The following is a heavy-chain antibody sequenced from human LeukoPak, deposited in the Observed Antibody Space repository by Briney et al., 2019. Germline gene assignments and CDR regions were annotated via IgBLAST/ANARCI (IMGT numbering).Heavy chain of an antibody. J-gene: IGHJ4*02. Sequence: GASVKVSCKASGGTFSSYAISWVRQAPGQGLGWMGRIIPILGIANYAQKFQGRVTITADKSTSTAYMELSSLRSEDTAVYYCARDPPAIYYYDSSGYQSYFDYWGQGTLVTVSS. V-gene: IGHV1-69*04. CDR3: ARDPPAIYYYDSSGYQSYFDY. CDR2: IIPILGIA. CDR1: GGTFSSYA. D-gene: IGHD3-22*01.